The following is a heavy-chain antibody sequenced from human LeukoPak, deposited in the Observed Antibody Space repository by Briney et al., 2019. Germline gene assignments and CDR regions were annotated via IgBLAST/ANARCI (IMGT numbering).Heavy chain of an antibody. J-gene: IGHJ4*02. CDR3: ARGGFRGSYLGYFDY. Sequence: SQTLSLTCTVSGGSISSYYWSWIRQPPGKGLEWIGYIYYSGSTNYNPSLKSRVTISVDTSKNQFSLKLSSVTAADTAVYYCARGGFRGSYLGYFDYWGQGTLVTVSS. CDR1: GGSISSYY. D-gene: IGHD1-26*01. V-gene: IGHV4-59*01. CDR2: IYYSGST.